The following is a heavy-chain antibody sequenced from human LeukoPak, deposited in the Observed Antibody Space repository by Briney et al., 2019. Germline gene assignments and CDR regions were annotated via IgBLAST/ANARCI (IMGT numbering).Heavy chain of an antibody. V-gene: IGHV3-21*01. CDR2: ISSSSSYI. CDR3: ARGYSSSWYMDY. D-gene: IGHD6-13*01. J-gene: IGHJ4*02. Sequence: GGSLRLSCAAAGFTFSSYSMNWARQAPGKGLEWVSSISSSSSYIYYADSVKGRFTISRDNAKNSLYLQMNSLRAEDTAVYYCARGYSSSWYMDYWGQGTLVTVSS. CDR1: GFTFSSYS.